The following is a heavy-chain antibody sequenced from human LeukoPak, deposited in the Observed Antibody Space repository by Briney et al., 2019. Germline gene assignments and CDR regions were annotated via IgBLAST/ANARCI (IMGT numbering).Heavy chain of an antibody. D-gene: IGHD5-18*01. Sequence: SQALSLTCTVSGGSISSGSYYWSWIRQPAGKGLEWIGRIYTSRSTNYNPSLKSRVTISVDTSKNQFSLKLSSVTAADTAVYYCARERSYGLHFDYWGQGTLVTVSS. J-gene: IGHJ4*02. CDR2: IYTSRST. CDR3: ARERSYGLHFDY. V-gene: IGHV4-61*02. CDR1: GGSISSGSYY.